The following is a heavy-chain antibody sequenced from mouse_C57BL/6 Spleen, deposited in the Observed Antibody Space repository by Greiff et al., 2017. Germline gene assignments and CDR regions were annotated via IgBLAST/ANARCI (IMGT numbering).Heavy chain of an antibody. V-gene: IGHV1-26*01. D-gene: IGHD1-1*01. CDR2: INPNNGGT. CDR3: ARDGDGGFDY. J-gene: IGHJ2*01. CDR1: GYTFTDYY. Sequence: VQLKQSGPELVKPGASVKISCKASGYTFTDYYMNWVKQSHGKSLEWIGDINPNNGGTSYNQKFKGKATLTVDKSSSTAYMELRSLTSEDSAVYYCARDGDGGFDYWGQGTTLTVSS.